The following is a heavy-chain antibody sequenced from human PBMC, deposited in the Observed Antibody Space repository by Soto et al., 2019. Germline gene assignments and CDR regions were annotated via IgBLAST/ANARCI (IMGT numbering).Heavy chain of an antibody. Sequence: VSVKVSCKASGYTFTSYGISWVRQAPGQGLEWMGWISAYNGNTNYAQKLQGRVTMTTDTSTSTAYMELRSLRSDDTAVYYCARGVRSSTYFDGFDYWGQGTLVTVSS. V-gene: IGHV1-18*01. CDR3: ARGVRSSTYFDGFDY. CDR1: GYTFTSYG. D-gene: IGHD3-9*01. CDR2: ISAYNGNT. J-gene: IGHJ4*02.